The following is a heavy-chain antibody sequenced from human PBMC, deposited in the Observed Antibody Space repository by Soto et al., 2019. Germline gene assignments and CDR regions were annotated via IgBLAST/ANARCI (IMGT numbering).Heavy chain of an antibody. J-gene: IGHJ3*02. D-gene: IGHD2-2*02. V-gene: IGHV4-31*03. CDR2: IYYSGST. Sequence: QVQLQESGPGLVKPSQTLSLTCTVSGGSISSGGYYWSWIRQHPGKGLEWTGYIYYSGSTYYNPSLKSRVTISVDTSKNQFSLKLSSVTAADTAVYYCARGFGEVPAAIRPAFDIWGQGTMVTVSS. CDR1: GGSISSGGYY. CDR3: ARGFGEVPAAIRPAFDI.